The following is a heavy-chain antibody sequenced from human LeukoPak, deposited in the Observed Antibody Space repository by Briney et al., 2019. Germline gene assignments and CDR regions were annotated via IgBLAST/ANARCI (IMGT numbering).Heavy chain of an antibody. V-gene: IGHV1-8*01. J-gene: IGHJ4*02. CDR2: MNPNSGNT. D-gene: IGHD3-10*01. CDR3: ARAEVSGESDY. CDR1: GYTFTSYD. Sequence: ASVKVSCKASGYTFTSYDINWVRQATGQGLEWMGWMNPNSGNTGHAQKFQGRVTMTRNTSISTAYMELSSLRSEDSAVYYCARAEVSGESDYWGQGTLVTVSS.